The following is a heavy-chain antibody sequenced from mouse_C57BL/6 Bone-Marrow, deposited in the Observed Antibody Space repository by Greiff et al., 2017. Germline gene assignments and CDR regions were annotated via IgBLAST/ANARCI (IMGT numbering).Heavy chain of an antibody. CDR2: IFPGSGST. D-gene: IGHD2-1*01. V-gene: IGHV1-56*01. J-gene: IGHJ4*01. CDR1: GYTFTSHW. Sequence: QVQLQQSGPELVRPGASVKISCKAPGYTFTSHWMQWVRQRPGQGLQWIGEIFPGSGSTYYNEKFKGKATLTVDTSSSTAYMQLSSLTSEDSAVYFCAGVYYGNFYAMDYWGQGTSVTVSS. CDR3: AGVYYGNFYAMDY.